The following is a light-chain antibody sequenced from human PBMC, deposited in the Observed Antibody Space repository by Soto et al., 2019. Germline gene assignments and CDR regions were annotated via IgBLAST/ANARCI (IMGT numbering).Light chain of an antibody. V-gene: IGKV3-20*01. J-gene: IGKJ4*01. CDR1: QSVGGTF. Sequence: EIVLTQSPGTLSLSPGEGATLSCRASQSVGGTFLAWYQQKGGQAPRLLIHGASNRATGIPDRFSGSGSGTDFTLTISRLEPEDFATYYCQQYKSYSLTFGGGTKVEIK. CDR3: QQYKSYSLT. CDR2: GAS.